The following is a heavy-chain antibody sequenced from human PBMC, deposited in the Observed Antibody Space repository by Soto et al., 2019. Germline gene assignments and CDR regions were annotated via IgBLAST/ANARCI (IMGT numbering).Heavy chain of an antibody. CDR3: ANFNGYFDL. CDR2: SYYSGST. CDR1: GGSISSYY. V-gene: IGHV4-59*01. Sequence: QVQLQESGPGLVKPSETLSLTCTVSGGSISSYYWSWIRQPPGKGLEWIGYSYYSGSTNYNPSLKSRVTISVDTSKNQFSLKLSSVTAADTAVYYCANFNGYFDLWGRGTLVTVSS. J-gene: IGHJ2*01.